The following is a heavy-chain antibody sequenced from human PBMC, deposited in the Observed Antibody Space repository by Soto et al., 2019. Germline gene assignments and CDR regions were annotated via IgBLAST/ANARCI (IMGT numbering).Heavy chain of an antibody. Sequence: PGESLKISCKGSGYSFTNYWIGWVRQMPGKGLEWMGIIYPGDSDTRYSPSFQGQVTISADKSISTAYLQWSSLKASDTAMYYCARVTYYYGSGSPFDYWGQGTLVTVSS. CDR2: IYPGDSDT. J-gene: IGHJ4*02. D-gene: IGHD3-10*01. CDR3: ARVTYYYGSGSPFDY. CDR1: GYSFTNYW. V-gene: IGHV5-51*01.